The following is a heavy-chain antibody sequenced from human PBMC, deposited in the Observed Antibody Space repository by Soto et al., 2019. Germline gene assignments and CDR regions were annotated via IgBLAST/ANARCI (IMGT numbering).Heavy chain of an antibody. CDR2: ISYDGSNK. CDR1: GFTFSSYG. CDR3: ATSAKYSSGWYYFDY. Sequence: RRLSCAASGFTFSSYGMHWVRQAPGKGLEWVAVISYDGSNKYYADSVKGRFTISRDNSKNTLYLQMNSLRAEDTAVYYCATSAKYSSGWYYFDYWGQGTLVTVSS. J-gene: IGHJ4*02. D-gene: IGHD6-19*01. V-gene: IGHV3-30*03.